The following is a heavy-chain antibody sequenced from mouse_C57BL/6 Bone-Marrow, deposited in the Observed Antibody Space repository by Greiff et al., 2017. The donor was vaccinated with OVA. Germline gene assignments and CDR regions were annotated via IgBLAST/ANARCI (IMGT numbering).Heavy chain of an antibody. V-gene: IGHV1-69*01. Sequence: QVQLQQPGAELVMPGASVKLSCKASGYTFTSYWMHWVKQRPGQGLEWIGEIDPSDSYTNYNQKFKGKSTWTVDKSSSTAYMQLSSLTSEDSVVYYCARQGYWGQGTTLTVSS. J-gene: IGHJ2*01. CDR3: ARQGY. CDR1: GYTFTSYW. CDR2: IDPSDSYT.